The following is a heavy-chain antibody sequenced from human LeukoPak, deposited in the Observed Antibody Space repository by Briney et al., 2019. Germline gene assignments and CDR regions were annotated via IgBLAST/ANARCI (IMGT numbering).Heavy chain of an antibody. D-gene: IGHD3-16*01. CDR3: ARQIGGANPFDY. J-gene: IGHJ4*02. V-gene: IGHV4-39*01. CDR2: IYYRGTT. Sequence: SETLSLTCTVSGGSISSTSYYWAWIRQPPGKGLEWIGNIYYRGTTYSNPSLKSRVTISVDTSKNQFSLKLSSVTAADTAVYYCARQIGGANPFDYWGQGTLVTVSS. CDR1: GGSISSTSYY.